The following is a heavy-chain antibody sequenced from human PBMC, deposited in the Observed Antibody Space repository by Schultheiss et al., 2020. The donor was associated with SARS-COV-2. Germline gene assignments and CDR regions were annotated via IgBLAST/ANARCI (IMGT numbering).Heavy chain of an antibody. D-gene: IGHD3-22*01. Sequence: ASVKVSCKASGYTFTSYGISWVRQAPGQGLEWMGWISAYNGNTNYAQKLQGRVTMTTDTSTSTAYMELRSLRSDDTAVYYCARRGGFSYYYDSSGLNWFDPWGQGTLVTVSS. CDR1: GYTFTSYG. J-gene: IGHJ5*02. CDR2: ISAYNGNT. V-gene: IGHV1-18*01. CDR3: ARRGGFSYYYDSSGLNWFDP.